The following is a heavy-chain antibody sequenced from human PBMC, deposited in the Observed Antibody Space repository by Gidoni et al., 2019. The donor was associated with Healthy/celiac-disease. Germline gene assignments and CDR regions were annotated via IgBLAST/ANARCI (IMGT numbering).Heavy chain of an antibody. D-gene: IGHD1-26*01. CDR3: AREGADSGYIDY. J-gene: IGHJ4*02. CDR1: GGSISSYY. CDR2: IYYSGST. V-gene: IGHV4-59*01. Sequence: LYLTCTVSGGSISSYYWSWIRQPPGKGLEWIGYIYYSGSTNYNPSLKSRVTISVDTSKNQFSLKLSSVTAADTAVYYCAREGADSGYIDYWGQGTLVTVSS.